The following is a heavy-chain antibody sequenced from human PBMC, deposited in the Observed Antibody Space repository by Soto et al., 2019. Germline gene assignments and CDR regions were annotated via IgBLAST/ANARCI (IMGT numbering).Heavy chain of an antibody. V-gene: IGHV3-7*05. D-gene: IGHD2-15*01. Sequence: EAQLVESGGGLVQPGGSLRLSCAASGFTFNSYWMSWVRQGPGKGLEWVANIKHDGSEKYYVDSVKGRFTISRDNAKNSLYRQMNSLRADDTAVYYCARYKPSGVAVARPYYFDFWGRGTLVTVSS. CDR2: IKHDGSEK. J-gene: IGHJ2*01. CDR3: ARYKPSGVAVARPYYFDF. CDR1: GFTFNSYW.